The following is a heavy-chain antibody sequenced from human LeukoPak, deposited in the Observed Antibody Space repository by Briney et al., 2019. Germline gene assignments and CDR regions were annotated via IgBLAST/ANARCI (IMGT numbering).Heavy chain of an antibody. Sequence: SETLSLTCTVSGGSISSYYWSWIRQPPGKGLEWIGYIYYSGSTNYNPSLKSRVTISVDTSKNQFSLKLSSVTAADTAVYYCARQPPGSLVIPKNWFYPWGQGTLVTVSS. D-gene: IGHD3-10*01. V-gene: IGHV4-59*01. J-gene: IGHJ5*02. CDR2: IYYSGST. CDR3: ARQPPGSLVIPKNWFYP. CDR1: GGSISSYY.